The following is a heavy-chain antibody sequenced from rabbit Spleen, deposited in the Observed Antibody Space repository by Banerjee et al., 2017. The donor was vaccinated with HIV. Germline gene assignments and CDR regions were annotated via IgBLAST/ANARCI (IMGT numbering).Heavy chain of an antibody. V-gene: IGHV1S40*01. CDR3: ARDTASSFSSYGMDL. CDR2: IATSSTGFT. Sequence: QSLAASGGDLVKPGASLTLNCTASGFSFSSNEYMCWVRLAPGKGLEWISCIATSSTGFTYSATWAKGRFTCSKTSSTTVTLQMTSLSVADTATYFCARDTASSFSSYGMDLWGQGTLVTVS. D-gene: IGHD6-1*01. CDR1: GFSFSSNEY. J-gene: IGHJ3*01.